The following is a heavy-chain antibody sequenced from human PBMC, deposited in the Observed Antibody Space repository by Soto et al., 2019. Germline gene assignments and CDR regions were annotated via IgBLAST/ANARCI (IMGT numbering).Heavy chain of an antibody. Sequence: GGSLRISFAASGFTFSSYSMNWVRQAPGKGLEWVSSISSSSRYIYYADSVKSRITISRDNAKNELKLQMKIRRAEDTAVYYCARDRMGGRTGILQYPYGARDGRGKGNTGT. J-gene: IGHJ6*03. V-gene: IGHV3-21*01. CDR3: ARDRMGGRTGILQYPYGARDG. D-gene: IGHD1-26*01. CDR1: GFTFSSYS. CDR2: ISSSSRYI.